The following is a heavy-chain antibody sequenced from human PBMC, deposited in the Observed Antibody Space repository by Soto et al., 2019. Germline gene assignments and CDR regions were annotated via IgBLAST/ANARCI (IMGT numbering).Heavy chain of an antibody. CDR3: ARDQGIAVAVFDY. D-gene: IGHD6-19*01. CDR2: IYYSGGNT. Sequence: PSETMSVTCIVTSDHYYWSWIRQPPGKGLEWIGYIYYSGGNTNYNPSLKSRVTISLDTSKNQISLKLSSVTAADTAVYYCARDQGIAVAVFDYWGQGKLVTAPQ. J-gene: IGHJ4*02. CDR1: SDHYY. V-gene: IGHV4-59*12.